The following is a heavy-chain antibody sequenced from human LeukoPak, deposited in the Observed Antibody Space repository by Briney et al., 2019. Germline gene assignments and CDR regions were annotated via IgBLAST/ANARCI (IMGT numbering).Heavy chain of an antibody. V-gene: IGHV4-34*01. Sequence: KPSETLSLTCAVSGGSFGDFHWSWLRQPPGKGLEWIGEINHSGYTNYYPSLKSRVTISVDTSKNQFSLRLSSVTAADTAVYYCARNDYFGINNGMDVWGQGTTVTVS. J-gene: IGHJ6*02. CDR3: ARNDYFGINNGMDV. CDR1: GGSFGDFH. CDR2: INHSGYT. D-gene: IGHD2/OR15-2a*01.